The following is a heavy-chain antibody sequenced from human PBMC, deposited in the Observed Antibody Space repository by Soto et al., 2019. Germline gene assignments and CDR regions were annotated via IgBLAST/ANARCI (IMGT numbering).Heavy chain of an antibody. CDR3: AIVLTTVTTFRLGYYYMDV. J-gene: IGHJ6*03. D-gene: IGHD4-17*01. CDR1: GYTFTSYG. V-gene: IGHV1-18*01. CDR2: ISAYNGNT. Sequence: ASVKVSCKASGYTFTSYGISWVRQAPGQGLEWMGWISAYNGNTNYAQKLQGRVTMTTDTSTSTAYMELRSLRSDDTAVYYCAIVLTTVTTFRLGYYYMDVWGKGTTVTVSS.